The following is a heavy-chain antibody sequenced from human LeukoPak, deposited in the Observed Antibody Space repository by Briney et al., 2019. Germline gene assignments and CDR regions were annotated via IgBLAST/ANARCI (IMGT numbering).Heavy chain of an antibody. D-gene: IGHD6-13*01. V-gene: IGHV1-69*13. CDR3: ARADWYSSSWYNWFDP. Sequence: ASVKVSCKASGGTFSSYAISWVRQAPGQGLEWMGGIIPIFGTANYAQKFQGRVTITVDESTSTAYMGLSSLRSEDTAVYYCARADWYSSSWYNWFDPWGQGTLVTVSS. CDR1: GGTFSSYA. J-gene: IGHJ5*02. CDR2: IIPIFGTA.